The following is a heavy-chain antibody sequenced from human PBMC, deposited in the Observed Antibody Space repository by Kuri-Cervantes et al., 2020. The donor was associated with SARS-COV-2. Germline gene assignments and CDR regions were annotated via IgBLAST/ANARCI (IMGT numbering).Heavy chain of an antibody. Sequence: SETLSLTCTVSGGSIRSYYWSWIRQPPGKGLEWIGYIYYSGSTNYNPSLKSRVTISVDTSKNQFSLKLSSVTAADTAVYYCARDSLRDSADDVLGWYFDLWGRGTLVTVSS. CDR1: GGSIRSYY. V-gene: IGHV4-59*01. J-gene: IGHJ2*01. CDR2: IYYSGST. D-gene: IGHD1-1*01. CDR3: ARDSLRDSADDVLGWYFDL.